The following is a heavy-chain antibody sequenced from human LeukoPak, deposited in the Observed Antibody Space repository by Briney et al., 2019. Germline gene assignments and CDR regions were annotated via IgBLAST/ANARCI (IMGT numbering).Heavy chain of an antibody. D-gene: IGHD1-26*01. CDR3: ARGRPYSGGYHLDY. J-gene: IGHJ4*02. CDR1: GGSFSGYY. CDR2: INHSGST. Sequence: SETLSLTCAVYGGSFSGYYWSWIRQPPGKGLEWIGEINHSGSTNYNPSLKSRVTMSVDTSKNQFFLKLNSVTAADTAVYYCARGRPYSGGYHLDYWGQGTLVTVSA. V-gene: IGHV4-34*01.